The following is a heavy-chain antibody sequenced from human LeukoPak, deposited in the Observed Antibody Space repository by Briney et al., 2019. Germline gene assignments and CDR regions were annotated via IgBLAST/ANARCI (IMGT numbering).Heavy chain of an antibody. J-gene: IGHJ4*02. Sequence: GSLRPSCAAPGFTLSSYAMSWVRPGPGKGLEWVSAISGSGGSTYYADPVKGRFTISRDNSKNTLYLQMNSLRAEDTAVYYCAKDPRTTVTNYWGQGTLVTVSS. D-gene: IGHD4-11*01. CDR1: GFTLSSYA. CDR3: AKDPRTTVTNY. V-gene: IGHV3-23*01. CDR2: ISGSGGST.